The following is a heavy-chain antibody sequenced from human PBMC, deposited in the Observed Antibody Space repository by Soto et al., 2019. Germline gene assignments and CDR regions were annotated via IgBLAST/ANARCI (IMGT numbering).Heavy chain of an antibody. CDR1: GFIFSSYA. D-gene: IGHD1-26*01. CDR2: ISGSGGTT. J-gene: IGHJ6*02. CDR3: AKGLGQGYYYYYGLDV. Sequence: GGSLRLSCAASGFIFSSYAMSWVRQAPGKGLEWVSGISGSGGTTYDADSVKGRFTISRDNSKNTQYLQMNSLRAEDTALYYCAKGLGQGYYYYYGLDVWGQGTTVTVSS. V-gene: IGHV3-23*01.